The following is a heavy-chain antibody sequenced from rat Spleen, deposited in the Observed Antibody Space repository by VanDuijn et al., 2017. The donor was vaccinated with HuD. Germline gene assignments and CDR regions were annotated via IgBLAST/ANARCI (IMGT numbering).Heavy chain of an antibody. J-gene: IGHJ1*01. V-gene: IGHV5-25*01. Sequence: EVQLVESGGGLVQPGRSLKLSCAASGFTFSDYYMAWVRQAPKKGLEWVASISTGGGNTYYRDSVKGRFIISRDNTKNTLYLQMDNLRSEDTATYYCARAGYLRDWYFDFWGPGTMVTVSS. CDR2: ISTGGGNT. CDR3: ARAGYLRDWYFDF. D-gene: IGHD2-2*01. CDR1: GFTFSDYY.